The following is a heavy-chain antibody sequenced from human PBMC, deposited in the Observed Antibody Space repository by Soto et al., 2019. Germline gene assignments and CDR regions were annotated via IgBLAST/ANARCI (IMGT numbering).Heavy chain of an antibody. CDR1: GFTFRSFT. D-gene: IGHD6-13*01. CDR3: TRDASRDSSARGWFDP. J-gene: IGHJ5*02. CDR2: ISSNSAYI. V-gene: IGHV3-21*01. Sequence: GGSLRLSCAASGFTFRSFTMNWVRQAPGKGLEWVSTISSNSAYIYYTDALRGRFTISRDNAKNSLHLQTNSLRAEDTAVYYCTRDASRDSSARGWFDPWGPGALVTVSS.